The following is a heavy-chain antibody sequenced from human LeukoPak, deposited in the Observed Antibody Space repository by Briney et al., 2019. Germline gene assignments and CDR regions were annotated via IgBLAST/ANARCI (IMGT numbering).Heavy chain of an antibody. D-gene: IGHD2-15*01. V-gene: IGHV3-7*04. CDR1: GFTFSSYW. CDR2: IKQDGSEK. CDR3: ARWAAGFDY. J-gene: IGHJ4*02. Sequence: GGSLRLSCAASGFTFSSYWMSWVRQAPGKGLEWVANIKQDGSEKYYVDYVRGRFTISRDNAKNSLYLQMNSLGAEDTAVYYCARWAAGFDYWGQGTLVTVSS.